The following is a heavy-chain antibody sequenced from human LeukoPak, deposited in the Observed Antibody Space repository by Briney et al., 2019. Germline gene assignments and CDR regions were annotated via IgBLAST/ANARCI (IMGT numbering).Heavy chain of an antibody. D-gene: IGHD3-22*01. CDR1: GFTFSSHW. CDR2: INSDGSTT. Sequence: GGSLRLPCAASGFTFSSHWMHWVRQAPGKGLVRVSRINSDGSTTSYADSVKGRFTISRDNAKNTLYLQMNSLRAEDTAVYYCARVMYYYHSSGSIAVYYFDYWGQGTLVTASS. V-gene: IGHV3-74*01. CDR3: ARVMYYYHSSGSIAVYYFDY. J-gene: IGHJ4*02.